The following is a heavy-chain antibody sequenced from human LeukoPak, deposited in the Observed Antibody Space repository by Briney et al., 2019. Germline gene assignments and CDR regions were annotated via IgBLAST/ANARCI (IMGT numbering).Heavy chain of an antibody. Sequence: GGSLRLSCAASGFTVSSNYMSWVRQAPGKGLEWVSVIYSGGSTYYADSVKGRFTISRDNSKNTLYLQMNSLRAEDTAVCYCATHGIVAATYYYYGMDVWGQGTTVTVSS. CDR1: GFTVSSNY. D-gene: IGHD2-15*01. CDR2: IYSGGST. V-gene: IGHV3-66*01. CDR3: ATHGIVAATYYYYGMDV. J-gene: IGHJ6*02.